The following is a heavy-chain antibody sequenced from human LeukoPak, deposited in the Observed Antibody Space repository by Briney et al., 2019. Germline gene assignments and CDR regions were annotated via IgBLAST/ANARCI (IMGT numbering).Heavy chain of an antibody. V-gene: IGHV3-23*01. CDR1: GFTFSSYG. Sequence: GGSLRLSCAASGFTFSSYGMSWVRQAPGKGLEWVSAISGSGGSTYYADSVKGRFTISRDNSKNTLYLQMNSLRAEDTAVYYCARDFHDVFDIWGQGTMVTVSS. CDR2: ISGSGGST. CDR3: ARDFHDVFDI. J-gene: IGHJ3*02.